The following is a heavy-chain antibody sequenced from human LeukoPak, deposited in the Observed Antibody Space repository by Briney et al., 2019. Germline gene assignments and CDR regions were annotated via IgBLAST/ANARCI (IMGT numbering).Heavy chain of an antibody. Sequence: ASVKVSCKASGYTFTSYGISWVRQAPGQGLEWMGWISAYNGNTNYAQKLQGRVTMTTDTSTSTAYMELRSLRSDDTAVYYCAREGSRATSHYYYYGMDVWGQGTTVTVSS. J-gene: IGHJ6*02. CDR1: GYTFTSYG. D-gene: IGHD1-26*01. CDR2: ISAYNGNT. CDR3: AREGSRATSHYYYYGMDV. V-gene: IGHV1-18*01.